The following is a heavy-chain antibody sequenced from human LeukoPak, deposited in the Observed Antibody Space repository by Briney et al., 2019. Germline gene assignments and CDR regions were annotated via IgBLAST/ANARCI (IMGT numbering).Heavy chain of an antibody. D-gene: IGHD6-13*01. V-gene: IGHV1-8*03. CDR2: MNPNSGNT. CDR1: GYTFTSYD. Sequence: GASVKVSCKASGYTFTSYDVNWVRQATGQGLEWMGWMNPNSGNTGYAQKFQGRVTITRNTSISTAYMELSSLRSEDTAVYYCARGIAAAGNDYWGQGTLVTVSS. J-gene: IGHJ4*02. CDR3: ARGIAAAGNDY.